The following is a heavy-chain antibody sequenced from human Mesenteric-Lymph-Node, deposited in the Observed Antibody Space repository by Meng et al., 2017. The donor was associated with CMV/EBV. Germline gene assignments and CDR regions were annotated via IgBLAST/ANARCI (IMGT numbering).Heavy chain of an antibody. CDR2: IYSGGST. J-gene: IGHJ4*02. V-gene: IGHV3-53*01. Sequence: GGSLRLSCAASGFTVSSNYMSWVRQAPGKGLEWVSVIYSGGSTYYADSVKGRFTISRDNSKNTLNLQMDSLRAEDTAVYYCAKIAAATPRYHFDNWGQGILVTVSS. CDR1: GFTVSSNY. D-gene: IGHD6-13*01. CDR3: AKIAAATPRYHFDN.